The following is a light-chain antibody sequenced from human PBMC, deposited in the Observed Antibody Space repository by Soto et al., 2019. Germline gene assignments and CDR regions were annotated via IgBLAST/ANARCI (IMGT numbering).Light chain of an antibody. Sequence: QPVLTQSPSASASLGASVKLTCTLSSGHSNYAIAWHQQQPEKGPRYLMILNSDGSHSKGDGIPDRFSGSSSGAERYLTISSLQSEDEADYYCQTWGTGIVVFGGGTQLTVL. CDR2: LNSDGSH. CDR3: QTWGTGIVV. V-gene: IGLV4-69*01. J-gene: IGLJ2*01. CDR1: SGHSNYA.